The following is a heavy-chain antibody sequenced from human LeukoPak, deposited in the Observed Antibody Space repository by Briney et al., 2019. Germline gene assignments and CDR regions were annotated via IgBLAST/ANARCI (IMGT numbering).Heavy chain of an antibody. V-gene: IGHV3-30*01. CDR1: GFTFSSYA. Sequence: PGGSLRLSCAASGFTFSSYAMHWVRQAPGKGLEWVAVISYDGSNKYYADSVKGRFTISRDNSKNTLYLQMNSLRAEDTAVYYCARSATTVATLDYWGQGTLVTVSS. D-gene: IGHD4-11*01. CDR2: ISYDGSNK. CDR3: ARSATTVATLDY. J-gene: IGHJ4*02.